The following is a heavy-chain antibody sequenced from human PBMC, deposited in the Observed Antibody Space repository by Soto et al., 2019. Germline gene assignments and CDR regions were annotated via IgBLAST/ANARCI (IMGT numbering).Heavy chain of an antibody. CDR2: NNPSGGST. Sequence: ASVKVSCKASGYTFTSYYMHWVRQAPGQGLEWMGINNPSGGSTSYAQKFQGRVTMTRDTSTSTVYMELSSLRSEDTAVYYCARARNQDYYGMDVWGQGTTVTVSS. J-gene: IGHJ6*02. D-gene: IGHD4-4*01. V-gene: IGHV1-46*01. CDR1: GYTFTSYY. CDR3: ARARNQDYYGMDV.